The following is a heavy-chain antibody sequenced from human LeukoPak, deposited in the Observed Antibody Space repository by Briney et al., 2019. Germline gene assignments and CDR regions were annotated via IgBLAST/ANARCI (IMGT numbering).Heavy chain of an antibody. CDR3: ARGNFIAVTFFDY. CDR2: IGSSSDSI. D-gene: IGHD6-19*01. CDR1: GFTFSSYS. V-gene: IGHV3-48*04. Sequence: GGSLRLSCAASGFTFSSYSMNWVRQAPGKGLEWVSYIGSSSDSIYYADSVKGRFTISRDNAKNSLYLQMNSLRAEDTAVYYCARGNFIAVTFFDYWGQGTLVTVSS. J-gene: IGHJ4*02.